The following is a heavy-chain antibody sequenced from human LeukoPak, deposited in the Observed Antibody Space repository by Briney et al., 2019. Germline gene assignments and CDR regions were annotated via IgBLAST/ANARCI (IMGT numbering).Heavy chain of an antibody. Sequence: ASVKVSCKVSGYTLTELSMHWVRQAPGKGLEWMGGFDPEDGETIYAQKFQGRVTMTEDTSTDTAYMELSSLRSEDTAVYYCARDRTRIHVLRFLEWQRAFDIWGQGTMVTVSS. V-gene: IGHV1-24*01. D-gene: IGHD3-3*01. CDR2: FDPEDGET. CDR1: GYTLTELS. J-gene: IGHJ3*02. CDR3: ARDRTRIHVLRFLEWQRAFDI.